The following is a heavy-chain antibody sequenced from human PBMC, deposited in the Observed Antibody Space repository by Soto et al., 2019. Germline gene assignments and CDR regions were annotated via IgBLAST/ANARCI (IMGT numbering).Heavy chain of an antibody. D-gene: IGHD2-21*01. CDR1: GFTFSSYA. Sequence: XGSLILSCSASGFTFSSYAMSWVRQAPGKGLEWVSAISGSGGSTYYADSVKGRFTISRDNSKNTLYLQMNSLRAEDTAVYYCAKANVFQPPYYFDYWGQGTLVTVSS. CDR3: AKANVFQPPYYFDY. V-gene: IGHV3-23*01. CDR2: ISGSGGST. J-gene: IGHJ4*02.